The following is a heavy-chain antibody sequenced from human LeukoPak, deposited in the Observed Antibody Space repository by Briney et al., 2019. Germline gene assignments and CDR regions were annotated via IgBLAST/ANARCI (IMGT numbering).Heavy chain of an antibody. CDR3: ARVSGITGTQSDY. CDR2: ISAFNGNT. CDR1: GYTFTSYG. Sequence: GASVKVSCKASGYTFTSYGISWMRQAPGQGLEWMGWISAFNGNTNYAYKVQGRVTMTTDTSTSTAYMELRSLRSDDTALYYCARVSGITGTQSDYWGQGTLVTVSS. D-gene: IGHD1-7*01. J-gene: IGHJ4*02. V-gene: IGHV1-18*01.